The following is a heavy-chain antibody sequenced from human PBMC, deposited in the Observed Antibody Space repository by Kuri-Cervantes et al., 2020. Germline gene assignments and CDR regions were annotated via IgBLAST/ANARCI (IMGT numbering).Heavy chain of an antibody. CDR2: IYYSGST. CDR3: AGSSGYYFDY. Sequence: SETLSLTCTVSGGSISSSSYYWGWIRQPPGKGLEWIGSIYYSGSTYYNPSLQSRVTISVDTSKNQFSLKLSSVTAADTAVYYCAGSSGYYFDYWGQGTLVTVSS. CDR1: GGSISSSSYY. J-gene: IGHJ4*02. D-gene: IGHD3-22*01. V-gene: IGHV4-39*01.